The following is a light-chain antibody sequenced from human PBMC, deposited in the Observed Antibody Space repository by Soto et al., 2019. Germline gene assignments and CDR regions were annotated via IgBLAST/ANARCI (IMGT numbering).Light chain of an antibody. CDR1: RSDVGAYNY. J-gene: IGLJ3*02. Sequence: QSVLTQPASVSGSPGQSITTSCTGTRSDVGAYNYVSWYQQHPGKAPKLLIYEVTNRPSGVSNRFSGSKFGNTASLTISGLQAEDEGDYYCSSYTSRSTLVFGGGTQLTVL. V-gene: IGLV2-14*01. CDR2: EVT. CDR3: SSYTSRSTLV.